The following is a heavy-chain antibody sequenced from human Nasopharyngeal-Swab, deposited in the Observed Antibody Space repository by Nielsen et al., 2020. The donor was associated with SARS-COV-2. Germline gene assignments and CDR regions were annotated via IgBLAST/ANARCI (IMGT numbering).Heavy chain of an antibody. V-gene: IGHV4-59*01. CDR1: GNSIRNYS. CDR3: ARAQDFWSPFDY. CDR2: ISNSGNT. Sequence: SETLSLTCTVSGNSIRNYSWNWIPQPPGKGLEWIGYISNSGNTNYNSSLKSRVTISVDTSKNQFSLKLSSVTAADTAVYYCARAQDFWSPFDYWGQGALVTVSS. D-gene: IGHD3-3*01. J-gene: IGHJ4*02.